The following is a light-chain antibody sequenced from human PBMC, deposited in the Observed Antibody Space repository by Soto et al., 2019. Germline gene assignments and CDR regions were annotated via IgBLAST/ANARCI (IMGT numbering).Light chain of an antibody. V-gene: IGKV3-20*01. CDR2: GAS. J-gene: IGKJ5*01. Sequence: IVLTQSPVTLCLSPGANATLSCSARQSVGSAYVGWYQQKPGQAPRRLIFGASRGATGIPDRFSGSGSGTDFTLTISRLEPEDFALYYCQHYAHNSPITFGQGHDWRL. CDR1: QSVGSAY. CDR3: QHYAHNSPIT.